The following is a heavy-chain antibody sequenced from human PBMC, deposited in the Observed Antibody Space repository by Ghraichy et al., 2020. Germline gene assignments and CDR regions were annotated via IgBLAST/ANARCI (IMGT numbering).Heavy chain of an antibody. D-gene: IGHD4-11*01. V-gene: IGHV3-23*01. CDR2: ISGSGGST. Sequence: GGSLRLSCAASGFTFSSYAMSWVRQAPGKGLEWVSAISGSGGSTYYADSVKGRFTISRDNSKNTLYLQMNSLRAEDTAVYYCAKALATVTTNKLYYYGMDVWGQGTTVTVSS. J-gene: IGHJ6*02. CDR3: AKALATVTTNKLYYYGMDV. CDR1: GFTFSSYA.